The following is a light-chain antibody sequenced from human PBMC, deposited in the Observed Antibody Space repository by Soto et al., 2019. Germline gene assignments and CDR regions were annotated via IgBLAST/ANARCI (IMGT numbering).Light chain of an antibody. CDR2: KAS. Sequence: DVVMTQSPLSLPVTLGQSASITCRSSQSVVYSDGIAYLNWFHQRPGQSPRRLIYKASNRDSGVPDRFSGSGSGTDFTLEISRVEAEDVGVYYCMQGTLWPPTFGRGTKVEIK. J-gene: IGKJ1*01. V-gene: IGKV2-30*01. CDR3: MQGTLWPPT. CDR1: QSVVYSDGIAY.